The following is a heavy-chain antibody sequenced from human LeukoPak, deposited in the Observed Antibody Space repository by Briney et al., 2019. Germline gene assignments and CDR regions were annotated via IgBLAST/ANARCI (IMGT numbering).Heavy chain of an antibody. V-gene: IGHV1-69*13. D-gene: IGHD5-18*01. CDR2: IIPIFGTA. J-gene: IGHJ4*02. CDR3: ARGKSEYSYGYYY. Sequence: SVKVSCKASGYTFTSYDINWVRQATGQGLEWMGGIIPIFGTANYAQKFQGRVTITADESTSTAYMELSSLRSEDTAVYYCARGKSEYSYGYYYWGQGTLVTVSS. CDR1: GYTFTSYD.